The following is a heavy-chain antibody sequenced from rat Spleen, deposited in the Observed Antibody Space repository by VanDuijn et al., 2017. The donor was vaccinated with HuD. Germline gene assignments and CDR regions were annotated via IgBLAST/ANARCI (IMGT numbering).Heavy chain of an antibody. Sequence: EVQLQESGPGLVKPSQSLSLTCSVTVYSIKSSYRWNWIRKFPGSKLEWMGFMNSEGTTNYNPSLKSRISITRDTSKNQFFLQVNSVTTEDTATYYCARDNNYKAYWGQGVMVTVSS. V-gene: IGHV3-3*01. J-gene: IGHJ2*01. CDR2: MNSEGTT. CDR1: VYSIKSSYR. CDR3: ARDNNYKAY. D-gene: IGHD1-10*01.